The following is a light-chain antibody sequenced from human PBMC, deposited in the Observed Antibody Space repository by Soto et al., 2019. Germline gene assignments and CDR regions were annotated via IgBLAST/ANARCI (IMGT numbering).Light chain of an antibody. J-gene: IGKJ1*01. Sequence: EVVLTHSPGVLSLSPGEIVTLSCRASQSVSSSYLAWYQQKPGQAPRLLIYGASSRAIDIPRRFSGSGSGTDFTLTIGGLEPEDVAVYFCQQYGGSHWTFGQGTKVEIK. CDR2: GAS. CDR3: QQYGGSHWT. V-gene: IGKV3-20*01. CDR1: QSVSSSY.